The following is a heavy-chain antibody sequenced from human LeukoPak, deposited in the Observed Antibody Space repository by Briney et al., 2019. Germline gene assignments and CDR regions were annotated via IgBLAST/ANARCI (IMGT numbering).Heavy chain of an antibody. V-gene: IGHV4-30-2*01. Sequence: SQTLSLTCAVSGGSISSGGYSWSWIRQPPGKGLEWIGYIYHSGSTYYNPSLKSRVTMSVDRSKNQFSLKLSSVTAADTAVYYCARGRDFDYWGQGTLVTVSS. CDR2: IYHSGST. CDR3: ARGRDFDY. CDR1: GGSISSGGYS. J-gene: IGHJ4*02.